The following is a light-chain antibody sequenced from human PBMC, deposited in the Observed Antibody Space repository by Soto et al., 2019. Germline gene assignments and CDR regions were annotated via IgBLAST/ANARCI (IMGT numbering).Light chain of an antibody. Sequence: IPLTQSPPSLSASVGDSVTITCRASQDISSSLAWYQQKPGKAPKVLIYAASTLQSGVPSRFNGSGSGTDFSLTINSLQPEDFATYYCQQLNNYPRTFGPGTKVDIK. J-gene: IGKJ3*01. CDR3: QQLNNYPRT. CDR1: QDISSS. V-gene: IGKV1-9*01. CDR2: AAS.